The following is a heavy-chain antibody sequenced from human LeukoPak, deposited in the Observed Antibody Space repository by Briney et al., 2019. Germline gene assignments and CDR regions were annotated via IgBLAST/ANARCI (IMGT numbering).Heavy chain of an antibody. D-gene: IGHD3-16*02. CDR1: GFTFSSYA. CDR2: ISGSGGST. J-gene: IGHJ5*02. Sequence: PGGSLRLSCAASGFTFSSYAMSWVRQAPGKGLEWVSAISGSGGSTYYADSVKGRFTISRDNSKNTLYLQMNSLRAEDTAVYYCAKDPDRIMITFGGVIANWFDPWGQGTLVTVSS. V-gene: IGHV3-23*01. CDR3: AKDPDRIMITFGGVIANWFDP.